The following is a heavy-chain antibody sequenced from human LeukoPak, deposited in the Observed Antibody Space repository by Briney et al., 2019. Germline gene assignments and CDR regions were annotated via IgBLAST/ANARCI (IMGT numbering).Heavy chain of an antibody. Sequence: SETLSLTCTVSGGSISSGGYYWGWIRQPPGKGLEWIGYIYHSGSTYYNPSLKSRVTISVDRSKNQFSLKLSSVTAADTAVYYCARDRYSVYDYGYWGQGTLVTVSS. D-gene: IGHD5/OR15-5a*01. CDR2: IYHSGST. J-gene: IGHJ4*02. V-gene: IGHV4-30-2*01. CDR1: GGSISSGGYY. CDR3: ARDRYSVYDYGY.